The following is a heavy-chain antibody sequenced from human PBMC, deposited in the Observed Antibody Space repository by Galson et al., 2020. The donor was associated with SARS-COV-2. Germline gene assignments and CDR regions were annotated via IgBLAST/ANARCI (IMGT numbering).Heavy chain of an antibody. CDR2: ISAYTGTT. Sequence: ASVKVSCKASGYTFTSYGIRWVRQAPGQELEWLGWISAYTGTTNYAQKLQGRVTMTTDTSTSTAYMELRSLRSDDTAVYYCASDSGYYDFWSGYWKGKRFDPWGQGTLVTVSS. V-gene: IGHV1-18*04. J-gene: IGHJ5*02. CDR3: ASDSGYYDFWSGYWKGKRFDP. D-gene: IGHD3-3*01. CDR1: GYTFTSYG.